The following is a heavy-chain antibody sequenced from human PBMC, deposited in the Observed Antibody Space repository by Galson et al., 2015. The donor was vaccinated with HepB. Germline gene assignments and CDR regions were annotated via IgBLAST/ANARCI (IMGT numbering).Heavy chain of an antibody. CDR1: GFIFSRHW. J-gene: IGHJ4*02. CDR3: MSRIPDY. D-gene: IGHD2-21*01. Sequence: SLRLSCAASGFIFSRHWMTWVRQAPGKGLELLAYIQPDGSEEYYVDSVKGRFTISRDNGKNSLYLQMNSLRVEDTAVYYCMSRIPDYWGQGTLVAVSS. CDR2: IQPDGSEE. V-gene: IGHV3-7*01.